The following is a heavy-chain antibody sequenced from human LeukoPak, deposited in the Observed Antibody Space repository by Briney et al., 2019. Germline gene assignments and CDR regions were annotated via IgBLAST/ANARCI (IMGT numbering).Heavy chain of an antibody. CDR1: GFTFSSYW. Sequence: GGSLRLSCAASGFTFSSYWMHWVRQAPGKGLVWVSRINSDGSSTSYADSVKGRFTISGDNAKNTLYLQMNSLRAEDTAVYYCASLCGYSGYEADDYWGQGTLVTVSS. V-gene: IGHV3-74*01. D-gene: IGHD5-12*01. J-gene: IGHJ4*02. CDR2: INSDGSST. CDR3: ASLCGYSGYEADDY.